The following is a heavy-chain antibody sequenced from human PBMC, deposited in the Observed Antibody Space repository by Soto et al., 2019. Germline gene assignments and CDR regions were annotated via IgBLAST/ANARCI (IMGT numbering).Heavy chain of an antibody. D-gene: IGHD3-22*01. Sequence: LSLTCAVYGGSFSGYYWSWIRQPPGKGLEWIGEINHSGSTNYNPSLKSRVTISVDTSKNQFSLKLSSVTAADTAVYYCARGKLLRTTTYDYDSSGYLRYYFDYWGQGTLVTVSS. V-gene: IGHV4-34*01. CDR2: INHSGST. CDR3: ARGKLLRTTTYDYDSSGYLRYYFDY. J-gene: IGHJ4*02. CDR1: GGSFSGYY.